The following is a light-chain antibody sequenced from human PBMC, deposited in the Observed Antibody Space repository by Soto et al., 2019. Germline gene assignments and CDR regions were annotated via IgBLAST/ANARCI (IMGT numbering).Light chain of an antibody. V-gene: IGKV3-15*01. CDR2: DAS. J-gene: IGKJ1*01. Sequence: EIVLTQSPDTLSVSLGDRATLSCRASQSLRSSLAWYQQKPGQAPRLLIYDASTRATGIPARFSGSGSGTDFTLTISGLQSEDFAVYYCQQYNNWPQTFGQGTKVDIK. CDR3: QQYNNWPQT. CDR1: QSLRSS.